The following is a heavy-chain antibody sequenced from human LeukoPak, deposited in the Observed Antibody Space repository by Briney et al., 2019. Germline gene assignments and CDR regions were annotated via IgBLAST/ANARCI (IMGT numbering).Heavy chain of an antibody. J-gene: IGHJ1*01. CDR1: GFTFRTYI. D-gene: IGHD3-22*01. CDR3: ARAPSEIGGYYPEYFRH. V-gene: IGHV3-74*01. CDR2: IKSDGGT. Sequence: GGSLRLSCTASGFTFRTYIMAWVRQAPGKGLVWVSRIKSDGGTNYADSVKGRFTISRDNAKKTVSLQMNSLRPEDTGVYYCARAPSEIGGYYPEYFRHWGQGTLVTVSS.